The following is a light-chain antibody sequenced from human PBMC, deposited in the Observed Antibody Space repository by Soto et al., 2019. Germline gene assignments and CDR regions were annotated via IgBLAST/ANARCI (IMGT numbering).Light chain of an antibody. CDR1: STDVGTYNY. J-gene: IGLJ2*01. Sequence: QSALTQPPSASGSPGQSITISCTGTSTDVGTYNYVSWYQQHPGKAPKLMIYEVNKRPSGVPDRFSGSKSGNTASLTVSGVQAEDVADYYCSSYAGSNKMIFGGGTKLTVL. CDR2: EVN. V-gene: IGLV2-8*01. CDR3: SSYAGSNKMI.